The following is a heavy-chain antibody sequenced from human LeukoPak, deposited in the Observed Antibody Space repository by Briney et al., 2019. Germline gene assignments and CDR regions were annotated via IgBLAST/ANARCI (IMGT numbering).Heavy chain of an antibody. Sequence: PGRSLRLSCAASGFTFSSYAMHWVRQAPGKGLEWVAVISYDGSNKYYADSVKGRSTISRDNSKNTLYLQMDSLRAEDTAVYYCARGVGANYYFDYWGQGTLVTVSS. CDR1: GFTFSSYA. CDR2: ISYDGSNK. CDR3: ARGVGANYYFDY. D-gene: IGHD2-15*01. V-gene: IGHV3-30*01. J-gene: IGHJ4*02.